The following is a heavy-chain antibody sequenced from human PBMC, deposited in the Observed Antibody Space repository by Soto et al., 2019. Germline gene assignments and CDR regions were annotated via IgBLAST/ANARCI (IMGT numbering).Heavy chain of an antibody. V-gene: IGHV4-59*01. Sequence: PSETLSLTCTVSGGSISSYYWSWIRQPPGKGLEWIGYIYHSGSTSYNPSLKSRVTISLDTPKNQFSLKLSSVTAADTALYYCARAGVGGFGGNWFDPWGQGTLVTVSS. J-gene: IGHJ5*02. CDR1: GGSISSYY. D-gene: IGHD3-16*01. CDR3: ARAGVGGFGGNWFDP. CDR2: IYHSGST.